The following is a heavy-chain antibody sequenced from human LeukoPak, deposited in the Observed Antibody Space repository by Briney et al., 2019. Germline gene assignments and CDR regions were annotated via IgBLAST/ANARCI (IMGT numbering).Heavy chain of an antibody. Sequence: GGSLRVSCAASGFTFSSYAMSWVRQAPGRGLEWVSSLSPSGASIYYADSVKGRFTISRDNSKNTLYLQMNNLRAEDTALYYCAAGPYGGNTPFDYWGQGTLVTVSS. V-gene: IGHV3-23*01. CDR3: AAGPYGGNTPFDY. CDR1: GFTFSSYA. D-gene: IGHD4-23*01. J-gene: IGHJ4*02. CDR2: LSPSGASI.